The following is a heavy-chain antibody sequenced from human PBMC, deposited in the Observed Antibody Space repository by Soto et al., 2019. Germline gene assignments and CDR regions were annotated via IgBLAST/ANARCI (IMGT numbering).Heavy chain of an antibody. CDR3: AREPFSCLGCSCYSCEGEY. D-gene: IGHD2-15*01. J-gene: IGHJ4*02. CDR2: INSDGSTT. CDR1: GFTFSSYW. Sequence: EVQLVESGGGLVQPGGSLRLSCAASGFTFSSYWMHWVRQAPGKGLVWVSRINSDGSTTSYADSVKGRFTISRDNAKNTLYLQMHSLRAQYTAVYYCAREPFSCLGCSCYSCEGEYCGQGTLVTVSS. V-gene: IGHV3-74*01.